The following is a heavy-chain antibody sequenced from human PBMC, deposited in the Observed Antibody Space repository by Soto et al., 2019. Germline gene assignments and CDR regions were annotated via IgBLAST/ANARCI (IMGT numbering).Heavy chain of an antibody. CDR3: ARDTRAYGSGTNWFDP. J-gene: IGHJ5*02. CDR1: GYTFTSYY. D-gene: IGHD3-10*01. CDR2: ISGYNGNT. V-gene: IGHV1-18*01. Sequence: ASVKVSCKASGYTFTSYYISWVRQAPGQGLEWMGWISGYNGNTNYAQKLQGRVTMTTDTSTSTAYMGLRSLRSDDTAVYYCARDTRAYGSGTNWFDPWGQGTLVTVSS.